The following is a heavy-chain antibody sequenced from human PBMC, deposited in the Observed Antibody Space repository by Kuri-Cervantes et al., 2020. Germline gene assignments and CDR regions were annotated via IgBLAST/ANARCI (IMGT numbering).Heavy chain of an antibody. CDR3: ARGVVTMSKFGSSLDP. J-gene: IGHJ5*02. CDR1: GGSISSSSYY. Sequence: GSLRLSCTVSGGSISSSSYYWSWIRQPPGKGLEWIGEINHSGSTNYNPSLKSRVTISVDTSKNQFSLKLSSVTAADTAVYYCARGVVTMSKFGSSLDPWGQGTLVTVSS. V-gene: IGHV4-39*07. CDR2: INHSGST. D-gene: IGHD3-10*02.